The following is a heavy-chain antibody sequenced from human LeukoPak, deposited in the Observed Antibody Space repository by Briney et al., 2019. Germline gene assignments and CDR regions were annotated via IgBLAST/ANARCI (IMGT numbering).Heavy chain of an antibody. D-gene: IGHD1-7*01. CDR3: AKARGYNWNYGVFDY. CDR1: GFTVSSNY. CDR2: IYSGGST. V-gene: IGHV3-53*01. J-gene: IGHJ4*02. Sequence: GGSLRLSCAASGFTVSSNYMSWVRQAPGKGLEWVSVIYSGGSTYYADSVKGRFTISRDNSKNTLYLQMNSLRAEDTAVYYCAKARGYNWNYGVFDYWGQGTLVTVSS.